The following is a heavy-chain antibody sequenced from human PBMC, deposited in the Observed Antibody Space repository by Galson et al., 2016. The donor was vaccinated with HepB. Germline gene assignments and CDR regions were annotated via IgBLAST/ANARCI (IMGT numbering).Heavy chain of an antibody. CDR2: INSNTAKA. CDR1: GYTITSYA. J-gene: IGHJ4*02. Sequence: SVKVSCKASGYTITSYAMNRVRQAPGQGLKWMGMINSNTAKATYAQDFTGRFVFSLDTSVSTAYLQINNIEVEDTAIYYCTRGAVTEFGEESFTYWGRGTQVTVSS. D-gene: IGHD2-21*02. V-gene: IGHV7-4-1*02. CDR3: TRGAVTEFGEESFTY.